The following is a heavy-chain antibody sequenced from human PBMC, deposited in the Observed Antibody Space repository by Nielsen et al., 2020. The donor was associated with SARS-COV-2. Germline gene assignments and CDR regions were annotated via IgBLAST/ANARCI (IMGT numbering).Heavy chain of an antibody. V-gene: IGHV3-23*01. Sequence: ESLKISCAASGFTFSSYAMSWVRQAPGKGLEWVSAISGSGGSTYYADSVKGRFTISRDNSKNTLYLQMNSLRAEDTAVYYCAKCRYGSGSYYDYWGQGTLVTVSS. J-gene: IGHJ4*02. CDR3: AKCRYGSGSYYDY. CDR1: GFTFSSYA. CDR2: ISGSGGST. D-gene: IGHD3-10*01.